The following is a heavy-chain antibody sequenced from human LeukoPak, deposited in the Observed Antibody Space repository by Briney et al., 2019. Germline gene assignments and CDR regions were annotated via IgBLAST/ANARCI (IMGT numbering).Heavy chain of an antibody. D-gene: IGHD3-3*01. CDR2: INHSGST. Sequence: SETLSLTCAVYGGSFSGYYWSWIRQPPGKGLEWIGEINHSGSTNYNPSLKSRVTISVDTSKNQFSLKLSSVTAADTAVYYCARGGSGYDFWSGYYNGDHWFDPWGQGTLVTVSS. CDR3: ARGGSGYDFWSGYYNGDHWFDP. J-gene: IGHJ5*02. CDR1: GGSFSGYY. V-gene: IGHV4-34*01.